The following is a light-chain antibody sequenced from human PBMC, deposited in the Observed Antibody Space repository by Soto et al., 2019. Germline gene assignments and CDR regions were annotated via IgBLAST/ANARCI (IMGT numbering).Light chain of an antibody. CDR3: QQYAGSPPT. J-gene: IGKJ2*01. Sequence: EIVLTQSPGTLSSSPGETATLSCRASQSVRSNSLAWYQQKPGQAPRLLIYDASSRATGIPDRFSGSGSDTDFTLTISRLEPEDFAVYYWQQYAGSPPTFGQGTKLEIK. CDR2: DAS. CDR1: QSVRSNS. V-gene: IGKV3-20*01.